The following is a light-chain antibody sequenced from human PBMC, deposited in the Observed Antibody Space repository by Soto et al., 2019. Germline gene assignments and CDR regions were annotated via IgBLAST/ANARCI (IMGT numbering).Light chain of an antibody. J-gene: IGKJ3*01. CDR1: QTIFYTSTNKNY. V-gene: IGKV4-1*01. CDR2: WAS. Sequence: DIVMTQSPDSLAVSLGERATIHCKSSQTIFYTSTNKNYLAWYQQRPGQPPKLLIYWASDRESGVPNRFSGSGSGTDFTLTISGLQAEDVALYYCQQYYSTPFTFGPGTRWIS. CDR3: QQYYSTPFT.